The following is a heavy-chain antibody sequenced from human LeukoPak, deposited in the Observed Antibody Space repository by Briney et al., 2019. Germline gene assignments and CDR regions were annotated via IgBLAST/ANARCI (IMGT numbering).Heavy chain of an antibody. CDR2: IYYSGST. Sequence: PSETLSLTCTVSGGSISSSSYYWGWIRQPPGKGLEWIGSIYYSGSTYYNPSLKSRVTISVDTSKNQFSLKLSSVTAADTAVYYCARDRTTVTTPDYWGQGTLVTVSS. CDR1: GGSISSSSYY. J-gene: IGHJ4*02. D-gene: IGHD4-11*01. V-gene: IGHV4-39*07. CDR3: ARDRTTVTTPDY.